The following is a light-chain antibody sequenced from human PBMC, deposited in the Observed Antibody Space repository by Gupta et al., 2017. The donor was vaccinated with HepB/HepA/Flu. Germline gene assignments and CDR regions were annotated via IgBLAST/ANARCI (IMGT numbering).Light chain of an antibody. Sequence: SALTQPASVSGSPGQSITISCTGTSSDVGGYNYVSWYQQHPGKAPKLMIYDVSNRPSGVSNRFSGSKSGKTASLTISGRQAEDEADYYCSSYTSSSTPRVVFGGGTKLTVL. CDR1: SSDVGGYNY. J-gene: IGLJ2*01. CDR2: DVS. V-gene: IGLV2-14*03. CDR3: SSYTSSSTPRVV.